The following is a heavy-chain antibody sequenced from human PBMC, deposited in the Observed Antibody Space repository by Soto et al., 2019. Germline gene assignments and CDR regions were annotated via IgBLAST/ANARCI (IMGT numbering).Heavy chain of an antibody. Sequence: EVQLLESGGGLVQPGGSLRLSCAASIFTFSTYVMNWVRQAPGKGLEWVSAISGSGGSTYYADSVKGRFTISRDNSKNTLYLQMNSLRGEDTAVYYCAKGPDFWSGYYNYFDYWGQGTLVTVSS. CDR2: ISGSGGST. J-gene: IGHJ4*02. D-gene: IGHD3-3*01. V-gene: IGHV3-23*01. CDR1: IFTFSTYV. CDR3: AKGPDFWSGYYNYFDY.